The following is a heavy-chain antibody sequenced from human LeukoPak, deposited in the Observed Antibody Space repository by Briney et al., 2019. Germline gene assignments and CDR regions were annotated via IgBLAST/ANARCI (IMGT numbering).Heavy chain of an antibody. CDR2: INTNTGNP. CDR3: ARDGTVVAATPPLDY. D-gene: IGHD2-15*01. J-gene: IGHJ4*02. CDR1: GYTFTSYA. V-gene: IGHV7-4-1*02. Sequence: ASVKVSCKASGYTFTSYAMNWVRQAPGQGLEWMGWINTNTGNPTYAQGFTGRFVFSLDTSVSTAYLQISSLKAEDTAVYYCARDGTVVAATPPLDYWGQGTLATVSS.